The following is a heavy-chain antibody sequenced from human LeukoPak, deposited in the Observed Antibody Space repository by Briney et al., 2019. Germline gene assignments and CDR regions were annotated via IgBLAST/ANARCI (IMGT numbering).Heavy chain of an antibody. CDR3: ARGTGAYYY. CDR2: ISLSGGTI. CDR1: GXTFSSYT. V-gene: IGHV3-48*02. J-gene: IGHJ4*02. Sequence: PGGSLRLSCAASGXTFSSYTLTWVRQAPGKGLEWISCISLSGGTIFYADSVKGRFTIHRDSAKNSLYLQMNSLRDEDTAVYYCARGTGAYYYWGQGTLSPSPQ. D-gene: IGHD3-16*01.